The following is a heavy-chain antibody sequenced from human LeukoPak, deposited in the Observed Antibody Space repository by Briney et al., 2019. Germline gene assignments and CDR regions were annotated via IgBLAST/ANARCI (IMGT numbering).Heavy chain of an antibody. D-gene: IGHD3-22*01. CDR3: ARSYDSSGYPLDY. J-gene: IGHJ4*02. CDR2: IKSKTDGGTT. Sequence: GGSLRLSCAASGFTFSNAWMSWGRQAPGKGLEWVGRIKSKTDGGTTDYAAPVKGRFTISRDDSKNTLYLQMNSLKTEDTAVYYCARSYDSSGYPLDYWGQGTLVTVSS. V-gene: IGHV3-15*01. CDR1: GFTFSNAW.